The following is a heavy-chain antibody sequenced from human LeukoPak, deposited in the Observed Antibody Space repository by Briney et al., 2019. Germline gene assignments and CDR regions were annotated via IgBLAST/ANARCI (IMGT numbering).Heavy chain of an antibody. CDR1: GFTFSSYN. CDR3: AKSRVGYDY. CDR2: ISSSSNYI. V-gene: IGHV3-21*04. D-gene: IGHD5-12*01. J-gene: IGHJ4*02. Sequence: GGSLRLSCAASGFTFSSYNINWVRQAPGKGLEWVSSISSSSNYIYYADSVKGRFTISRDNSKNTLYLQMNSLRAEDTAIYYCAKSRVGYDYWGQGTLVTVSS.